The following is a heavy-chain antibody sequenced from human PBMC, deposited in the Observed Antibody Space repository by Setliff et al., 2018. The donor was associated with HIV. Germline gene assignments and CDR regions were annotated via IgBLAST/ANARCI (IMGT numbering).Heavy chain of an antibody. CDR1: GFTFSRYA. Sequence: GGSLRLSCAVSGFTFSRYAMSWVRQAPGKGLEWVSSISGSGRKTYYGDSVKGRFTISRDNSWDTVDLQMNTLRAEDTAVYYCAKVPLFVVVPAALGGMDVWGQGTTVTVSS. D-gene: IGHD2-2*01. CDR3: AKVPLFVVVPAALGGMDV. J-gene: IGHJ6*02. V-gene: IGHV3-23*01. CDR2: ISGSGRKT.